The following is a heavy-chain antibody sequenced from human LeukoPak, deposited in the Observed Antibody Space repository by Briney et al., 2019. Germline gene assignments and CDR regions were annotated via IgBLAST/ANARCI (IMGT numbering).Heavy chain of an antibody. Sequence: GESLKISCKGSGYSFTSYWISWVRRMPGKGLEWMGRIDPSDSYTNYSPSFQGHVTISADKSISTAYLQWSSLKASDTAMYYCARHGVVVTATQTNWFDPWGQGTLVTVSS. CDR3: ARHGVVVTATQTNWFDP. CDR2: IDPSDSYT. V-gene: IGHV5-10-1*01. CDR1: GYSFTSYW. J-gene: IGHJ5*02. D-gene: IGHD2-21*02.